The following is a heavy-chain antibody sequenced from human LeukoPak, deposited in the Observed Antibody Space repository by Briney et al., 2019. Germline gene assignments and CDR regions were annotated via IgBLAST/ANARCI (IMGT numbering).Heavy chain of an antibody. V-gene: IGHV4-34*01. CDR2: INHSGST. J-gene: IGHJ4*02. CDR1: GGSFSGYY. Sequence: SETLSLTCAVYGGSFSGYYWSWIRQPPGKGLEWIGEINHSGSTNYNPSLKSRVTISVDTSKNQFSLKLSSVTAADTAVYYCARVRVVVVAATGYFDYWGQGTLVTVSS. CDR3: ARVRVVVVAATGYFDY. D-gene: IGHD2-15*01.